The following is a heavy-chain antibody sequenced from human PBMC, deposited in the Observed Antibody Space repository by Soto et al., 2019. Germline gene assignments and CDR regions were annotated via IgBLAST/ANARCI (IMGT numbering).Heavy chain of an antibody. CDR3: SCCSGGACHQNYGMDV. CDR2: ISPTTSHI. D-gene: IGHD2-15*01. V-gene: IGHV3-21*01. J-gene: IGHJ6*02. CDR1: GFTFSSCT. Sequence: EVHLVESGGGLVKPGGSLRLSCAVSGFTFSSCTMNWVRQAPGKGLEWVSSISPTTSHIYYADSVKGRFTFSRDNAKNSQLLQMDSLRGEDTGWYYCSCCSGGACHQNYGMDVWGQGTTVTVSS.